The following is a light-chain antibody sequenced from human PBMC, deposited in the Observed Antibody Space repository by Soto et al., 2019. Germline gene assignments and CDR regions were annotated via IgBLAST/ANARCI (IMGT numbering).Light chain of an antibody. CDR2: DNN. CDR3: GTWDTTLRLYV. CDR1: SSNIGNNY. Sequence: QSVLTQPPSVSAAPGQKVTISCSGSSSNIGNNYVSWYQQLPGTAPKLLIYDNNLRPSGIPDRFSGSKSGTSATLGISGLQTGDEAEYYCGTWDTTLRLYVFGTGTKLTVL. V-gene: IGLV1-51*01. J-gene: IGLJ1*01.